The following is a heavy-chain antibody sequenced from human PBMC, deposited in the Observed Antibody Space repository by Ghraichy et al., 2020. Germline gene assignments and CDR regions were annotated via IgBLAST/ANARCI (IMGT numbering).Heavy chain of an antibody. CDR1: KFTFSTYW. J-gene: IGHJ4*02. CDR3: ARDSGYSNSWFLDY. V-gene: IGHV3-7*03. D-gene: IGHD6-13*01. CDR2: IKQDGSEK. Sequence: GGSLRLSCAASKFTFSTYWMTWVRQAPGKGLEWVANIKQDGSEKYYVDSVKGRFTISRDNAKNSLYLQMNSLRAEDTAVYYCARDSGYSNSWFLDYWGQGILVTVSS.